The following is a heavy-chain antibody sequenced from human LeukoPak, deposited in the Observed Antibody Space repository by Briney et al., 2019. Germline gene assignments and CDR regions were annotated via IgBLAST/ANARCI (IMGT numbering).Heavy chain of an antibody. CDR2: INPNSGFT. V-gene: IGHV1-2*02. CDR3: ARLADCSSSSCRSFDY. CDR1: GYTFTDSH. D-gene: IGHD2-2*01. J-gene: IGHJ4*02. Sequence: ASVKVSCKASGYTFTDSHIHWVRQAPGQGLEWMGWINPNSGFTNYAQKFQGRVTMTRDTSISTAYMELSRLRSDDTAVYYCARLADCSSSSCRSFDYWGQGTLVTVSS.